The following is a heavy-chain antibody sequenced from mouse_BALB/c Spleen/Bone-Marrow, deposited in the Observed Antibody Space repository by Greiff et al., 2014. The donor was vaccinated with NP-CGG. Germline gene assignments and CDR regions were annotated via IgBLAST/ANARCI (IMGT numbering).Heavy chain of an antibody. CDR3: AREGVDYFDY. V-gene: IGHV1-14*01. J-gene: IGHJ2*01. CDR1: GYTFTSYA. CDR2: INPYNDGT. Sequence: VQLKESGPELVKPGASVKMSCKASGYTFTSYAMHWVKQKPGQGLEWIGYINPYNDGTKYNEKFKGKATLTSDKSSSTAYMELSSLTSEDSAVYYCAREGVDYFDYWGQGTTLTVSS.